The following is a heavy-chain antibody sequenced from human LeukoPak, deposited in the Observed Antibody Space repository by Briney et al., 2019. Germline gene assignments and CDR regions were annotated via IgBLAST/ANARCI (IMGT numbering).Heavy chain of an antibody. CDR3: VRESRSGSYSGY. V-gene: IGHV3-7*01. J-gene: IGHJ4*02. CDR1: GFTFSSYW. Sequence: GGSLRLSCAASGFTFSSYWMSWVRQAPGKGLEWVANTNQGGSDKHYVDSRFTISRDNANNSLYLQMNSPRAEDTAVYYCVRESRSGSYSGYWGQGTLVTVSS. CDR2: TNQGGSDK. D-gene: IGHD1-26*01.